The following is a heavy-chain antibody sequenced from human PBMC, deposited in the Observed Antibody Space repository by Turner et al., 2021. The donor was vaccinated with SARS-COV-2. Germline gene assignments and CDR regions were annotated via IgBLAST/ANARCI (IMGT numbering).Heavy chain of an antibody. Sequence: QVQLQESGPGLVKPSETLSLTCTVSGGSISSYYWSRIRQPPGKGLEWIGYIYYSGSTNYNPSLKSRVTISIDTSKNQFSLKLSSVTAADTAVYHCARTDGYNYDYWGQGTLVTVSS. CDR1: GGSISSYY. CDR2: IYYSGST. D-gene: IGHD5-12*01. CDR3: ARTDGYNYDY. J-gene: IGHJ4*02. V-gene: IGHV4-59*01.